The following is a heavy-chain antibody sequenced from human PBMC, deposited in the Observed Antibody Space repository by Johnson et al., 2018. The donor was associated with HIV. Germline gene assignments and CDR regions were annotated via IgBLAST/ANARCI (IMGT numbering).Heavy chain of an antibody. J-gene: IGHJ3*02. CDR2: INWNGGST. D-gene: IGHD5-18*01. CDR3: AREAPQPSDAYDI. CDR1: GFTFNDYG. Sequence: VQLVESGGGLVKPGGSLRLSCAASGFTFNDYGMSWVRQSPGKGLEWVSGINWNGGSTHYADSVKGRFTISRDNAKNSLYLQRKSLTAEDTAVYYCAREAPQPSDAYDIWGQGTMVSVSS. V-gene: IGHV3-20*04.